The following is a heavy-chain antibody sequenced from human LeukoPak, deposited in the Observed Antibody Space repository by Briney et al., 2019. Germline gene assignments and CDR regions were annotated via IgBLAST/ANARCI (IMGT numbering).Heavy chain of an antibody. J-gene: IGHJ6*02. D-gene: IGHD1-1*01. Sequence: GGSLRLSCAASGFTFSNAWMSWVRQAPGKGLEWVGRIKSKTDGGTTDYAAPVKGRFTISRDDSKNTLYLQMNSLKTEDTAVYYCTTPLTDRTTGTTLYYYYGMDVWGQGTTVTVSS. CDR3: TTPLTDRTTGTTLYYYYGMDV. V-gene: IGHV3-15*01. CDR2: IKSKTDGGTT. CDR1: GFTFSNAW.